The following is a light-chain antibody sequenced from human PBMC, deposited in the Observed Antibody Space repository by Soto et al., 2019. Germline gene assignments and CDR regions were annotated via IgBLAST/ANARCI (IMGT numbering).Light chain of an antibody. V-gene: IGLV2-14*01. CDR3: SSYTSSTTVT. CDR2: EVS. CDR1: SSDVGGYKY. Sequence: QSVLTQPASVSGSPEQSITISCTGTSSDVGGYKYVSWYQQHPGKAPKLMIYEVSNRLSGVSHRFSGYKSGNTPSLTITGLEAEDEVDYYCSSYTSSTTVTFRGTTKLTVL. J-gene: IGLJ2*01.